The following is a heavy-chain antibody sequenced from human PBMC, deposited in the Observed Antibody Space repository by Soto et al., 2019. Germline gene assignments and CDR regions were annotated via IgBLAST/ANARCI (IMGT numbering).Heavy chain of an antibody. J-gene: IGHJ4*02. Sequence: GGSLRPSCTLPGFAFNKDGINWVRQAPGKGLEWVSFMSSSASYIYYADSVKGRFTVSRDNAKKSLNLQMNSLRAEDPAVYYCARSRSHWLASDSWGQGTLVTVSS. D-gene: IGHD6-19*01. V-gene: IGHV3-21*01. CDR1: GFAFNKDG. CDR2: MSSSASYI. CDR3: ARSRSHWLASDS.